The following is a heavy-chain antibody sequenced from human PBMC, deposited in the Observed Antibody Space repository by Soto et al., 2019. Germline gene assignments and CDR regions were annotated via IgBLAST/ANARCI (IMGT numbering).Heavy chain of an antibody. CDR1: GGSFSGYY. Sequence: QVQLQQWGAGLLKPSETLSLTCAVYGGSFSGYYWSWIRQPPGKGLEWIGEINHSGSTNYNPSLKSRLTSSGGPSKHQSSLQLRSVTAADPAVYYCASLYPPLRGSSWLDYWGQGTLVTVSS. CDR3: ASLYPPLRGSSWLDY. V-gene: IGHV4-34*01. J-gene: IGHJ4*02. CDR2: INHSGST. D-gene: IGHD6-13*01.